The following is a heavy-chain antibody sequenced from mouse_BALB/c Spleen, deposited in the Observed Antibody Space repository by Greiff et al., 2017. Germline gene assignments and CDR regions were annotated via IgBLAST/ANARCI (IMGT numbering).Heavy chain of an antibody. D-gene: IGHD4-1*01. J-gene: IGHJ4*01. Sequence: EVQGVESGGDLVKPGGSLKLSCAASGFTFSSYGMSWVRQTPDKRLEWVATISSGGSYTYYPDSVKGRFTISRDNAKNTLYLQMSSLKSEDTAMYYCARANWDVRAMDYWGQGTSVTVSS. CDR2: ISSGGSYT. CDR3: ARANWDVRAMDY. V-gene: IGHV5-6*01. CDR1: GFTFSSYG.